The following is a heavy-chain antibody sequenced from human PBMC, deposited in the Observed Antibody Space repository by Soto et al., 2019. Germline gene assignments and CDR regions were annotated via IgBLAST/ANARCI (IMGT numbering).Heavy chain of an antibody. CDR1: GYTFISYG. D-gene: IGHD6-13*01. CDR3: ASVIAAAGTRKNNYYYYMDV. V-gene: IGHV1-18*01. Sequence: ASVKVSCKATGYTFISYGISWVRQAPGQGLEWMGGISAYNGNINYAQELQGRVTMTTDTSTRTAYMEMRSLRSDDTAVYYCASVIAAAGTRKNNYYYYMDVWGKGTTVTVSS. CDR2: ISAYNGNI. J-gene: IGHJ6*03.